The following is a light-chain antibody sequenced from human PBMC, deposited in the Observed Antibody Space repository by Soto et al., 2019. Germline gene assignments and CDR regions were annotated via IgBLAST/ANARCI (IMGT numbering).Light chain of an antibody. CDR2: GVK. CDR1: GRDIGAYDY. J-gene: IGLJ1*01. CDR3: SSYTTSYFYV. Sequence: QSALAQPASVSGSPGQSITISCTGSGRDIGAYDYVSWYQQHPGKAPKLLIYGVKNRPSGVSYRFSASKSAFTASLTISGLQAEDEAHYYCSSYTTSYFYVFGPWTKVTVL. V-gene: IGLV2-14*01.